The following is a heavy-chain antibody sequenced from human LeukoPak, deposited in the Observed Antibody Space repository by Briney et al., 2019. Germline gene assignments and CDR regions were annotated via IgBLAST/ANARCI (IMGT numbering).Heavy chain of an antibody. CDR3: ARDSGIRDSIDY. CDR1: GFTFSSFG. Sequence: GGSLRLSCAASGFTFSSFGMNWVRQAPGKGLEWVSSIGSSSSYKYYADSLKGRFTISRDNAKNSLYLQMNTLRVGDTAVYYCARDSGIRDSIDYWGQGTLVTVSS. V-gene: IGHV3-21*01. CDR2: IGSSSSYK. J-gene: IGHJ4*02. D-gene: IGHD3-10*01.